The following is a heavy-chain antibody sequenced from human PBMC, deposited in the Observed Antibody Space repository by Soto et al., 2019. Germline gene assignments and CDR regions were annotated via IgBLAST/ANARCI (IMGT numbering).Heavy chain of an antibody. Sequence: GGSLRLSCAASGFTFTRCSMNWVRQAPGKGLEWVSSISSTTNYIYYADSMKGRFTVSRDNAKNSVYLEMNSLSAEDTAVYYCARESEDLTSNFDYWGQGTLVTVSS. CDR1: GFTFTRCS. CDR3: ARESEDLTSNFDY. J-gene: IGHJ4*02. V-gene: IGHV3-21*01. CDR2: ISSTTNYI.